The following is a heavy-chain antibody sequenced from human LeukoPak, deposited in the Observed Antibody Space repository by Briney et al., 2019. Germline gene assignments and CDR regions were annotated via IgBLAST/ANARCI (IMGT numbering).Heavy chain of an antibody. Sequence: SETLSLTCTVSSGSISNYYWSWIRQSPGKGLEWIGYIYYNGDTKYNPSLRSRVTISVDTSENQFSLKLNSVTAADTAVYFCASAYTSIWYCFDHWGPGTLVTVSS. D-gene: IGHD2-21*01. CDR1: SGSISNYY. CDR3: ASAYTSIWYCFDH. CDR2: IYYNGDT. V-gene: IGHV4-59*01. J-gene: IGHJ4*02.